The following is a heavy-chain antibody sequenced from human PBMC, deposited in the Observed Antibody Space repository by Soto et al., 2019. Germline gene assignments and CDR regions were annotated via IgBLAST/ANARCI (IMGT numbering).Heavy chain of an antibody. CDR1: GFFFGDYG. CDR3: AKDMGSGFQHY. J-gene: IGHJ4*01. CDR2: ISGRGDST. D-gene: IGHD3-10*01. Sequence: EVQLLESGGDLVQPGGSLRLSCAASGFFFGDYGMSWVRQAPGKGLEWVSGISGRGDSTYHADTVRGRFTISRDNSKNTVYLQMDSLRVEDTAIYYCAKDMGSGFQHYWGHGTLVAVSP. V-gene: IGHV3-23*01.